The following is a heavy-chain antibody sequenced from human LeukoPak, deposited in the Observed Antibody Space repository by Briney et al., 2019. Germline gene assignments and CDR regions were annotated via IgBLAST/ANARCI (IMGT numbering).Heavy chain of an antibody. V-gene: IGHV3-23*01. CDR2: VIASGGTT. CDR1: GFTFSTYA. CDR3: ARDRGARGRGLA. J-gene: IGHJ4*02. Sequence: GGSLRLSCAASGFTFSTYAMSWVRQAPGKGLEWVSAVIASGGTTYYADSVKGRFTISRDNAKNSVFLQMNSLRLEDTAVYYCARDRGARGRGLAWGQGTLVSVSS. D-gene: IGHD3-10*01.